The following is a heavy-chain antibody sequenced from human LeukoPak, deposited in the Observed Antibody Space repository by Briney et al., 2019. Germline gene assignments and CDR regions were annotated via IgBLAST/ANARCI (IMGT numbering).Heavy chain of an antibody. J-gene: IGHJ3*02. CDR3: ARGGGTPYSGSYKASDI. Sequence: ASVKVSCKASGYTFTSYGISWVRQAPGQGLEWMGWISAYNGNTNYAQKLQGRVTMTTDTSTSTAYMELRSLRFDDTAVYYCARGGGTPYSGSYKASDIWGQGTMVTVSS. V-gene: IGHV1-18*01. CDR2: ISAYNGNT. CDR1: GYTFTSYG. D-gene: IGHD1-26*01.